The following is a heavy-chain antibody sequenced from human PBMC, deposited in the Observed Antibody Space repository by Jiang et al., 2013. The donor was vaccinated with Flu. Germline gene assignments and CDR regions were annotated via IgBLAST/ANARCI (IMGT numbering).Heavy chain of an antibody. CDR3: ARDRRYYDGSAYSEDDAFDI. CDR2: ISAYDGST. CDR1: GYTFSSYG. J-gene: IGHJ3*02. V-gene: IGHV1-18*01. Sequence: GAEVKKPGASVKVSCKASGYTFSSYGVTWVRQAPGQGLEWMGWISAYDGSTNFAQKFQGRVSMTTDTSTSTAYMELRSLRSDDTAVYYCARDRRYYDGSAYSEDDAFDIWGHGTMVTVSS. D-gene: IGHD3-22*01.